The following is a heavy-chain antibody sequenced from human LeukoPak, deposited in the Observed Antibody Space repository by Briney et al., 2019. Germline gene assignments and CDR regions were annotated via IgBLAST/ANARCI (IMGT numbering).Heavy chain of an antibody. J-gene: IGHJ5*02. D-gene: IGHD3-9*01. V-gene: IGHV4-39*07. CDR1: GDSISGSSYY. Sequence: SETLSLTCTVSGDSISGSSYYWTWVRQPPGKGLEWVASISYSGRTYYKPSLKSRVTISVDTSKNQFSLKLSSVTAADTAVYYCARDNRRYFDWYYDHWGQGTLVTVSS. CDR3: ARDNRRYFDWYYDH. CDR2: ISYSGRT.